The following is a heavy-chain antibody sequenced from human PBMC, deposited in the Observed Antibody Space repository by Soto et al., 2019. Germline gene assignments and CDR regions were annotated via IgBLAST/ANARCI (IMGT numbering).Heavy chain of an antibody. CDR1: GFTFISSF. CDR3: ARYFRGSGRYFFDY. D-gene: IGHD6-19*01. Sequence: LRLSCVASGFTFISSFMGWVRQAPGKGLEWVANINQDGGGTYYVDSVEGRFTISRDNAKDSLYLQMNSLRGEDTAGYYCARYFRGSGRYFFDYWGQGTLVTVSS. J-gene: IGHJ4*02. CDR2: INQDGGGT. V-gene: IGHV3-7*03.